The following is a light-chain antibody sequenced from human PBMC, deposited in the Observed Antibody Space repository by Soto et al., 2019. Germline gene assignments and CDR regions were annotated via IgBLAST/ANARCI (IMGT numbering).Light chain of an antibody. CDR1: QSVSSY. CDR2: ETS. CDR3: QQRSSWPL. J-gene: IGKJ5*01. Sequence: EIVLTQSPATLSLSPGERATLSCRASQSVSSYLAWYQQKPGQAPRLLIYETSNRATGIPARFSGSGSGTDFTSTISTLEPEDFAVYYCQQRSSWPLFGQGTRLEIK. V-gene: IGKV3-11*01.